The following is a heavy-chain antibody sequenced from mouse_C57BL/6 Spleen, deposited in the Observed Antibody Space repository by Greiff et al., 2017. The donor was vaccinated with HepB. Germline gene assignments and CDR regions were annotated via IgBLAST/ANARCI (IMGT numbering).Heavy chain of an antibody. Sequence: VKLQESGPELVKPGASVKLSCKASGYTFTSYDINWVKQRPGQGLEWIGWIYPRDGSTKYNEKFKGKATLTVDTSSSTAYMELHSLPSEDSAVYFCAREWDGGAMDYWGQGTSVTVSS. CDR2: IYPRDGST. D-gene: IGHD4-1*01. CDR1: GYTFTSYD. CDR3: AREWDGGAMDY. V-gene: IGHV1-85*01. J-gene: IGHJ4*01.